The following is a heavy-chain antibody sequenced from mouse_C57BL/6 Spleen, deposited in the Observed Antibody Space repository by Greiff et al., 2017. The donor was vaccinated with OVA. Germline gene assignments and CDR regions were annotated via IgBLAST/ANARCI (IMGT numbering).Heavy chain of an antibody. Sequence: VQLQESGAELMKPGASVKLSCKATGYTFTGYWIEWVKQRPGHGLEWIGEILPGSGSTNYNEKFKGKATFTADTSSNTAYMQLSRLTTEDAAIYYCARRGGLPAWFAYWGQGTLVTVSA. CDR3: ARRGGLPAWFAY. CDR1: GYTFTGYW. D-gene: IGHD2-2*01. V-gene: IGHV1-9*01. CDR2: ILPGSGST. J-gene: IGHJ3*01.